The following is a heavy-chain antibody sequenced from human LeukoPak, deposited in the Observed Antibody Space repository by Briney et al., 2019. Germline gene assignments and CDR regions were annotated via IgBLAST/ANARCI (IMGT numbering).Heavy chain of an antibody. D-gene: IGHD3-16*01. CDR2: ISRSSTTI. V-gene: IGHV3-48*02. Sequence: PGGSLRLSCAASGFTFSTYTMNWVRQAPGKGLEWLSSISRSSTTIYYADSVKGRFTISRGNAKNSLYLQMNSLRDEDTAVYYCARRSGENCPSDRFDYWGQGTLVTVSS. J-gene: IGHJ4*02. CDR1: GFTFSTYT. CDR3: ARRSGENCPSDRFDY.